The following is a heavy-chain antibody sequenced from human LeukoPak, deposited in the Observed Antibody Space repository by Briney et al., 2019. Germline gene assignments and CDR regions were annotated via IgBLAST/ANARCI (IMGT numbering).Heavy chain of an antibody. CDR1: GGSISSSSYY. Sequence: PSETLSLTCTVSGGSISSSSYYWGWIRQPPGKGLEWIGSIYYSGSTYYNPSLKSRVTISVDTSKNQFSLKLSSVTAADTAVYYCALGSSGWPPFDYWGQGTLVTVSS. D-gene: IGHD6-19*01. J-gene: IGHJ4*02. V-gene: IGHV4-39*07. CDR2: IYYSGST. CDR3: ALGSSGWPPFDY.